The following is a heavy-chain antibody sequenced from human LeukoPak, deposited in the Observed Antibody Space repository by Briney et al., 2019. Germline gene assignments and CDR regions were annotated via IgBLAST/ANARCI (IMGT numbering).Heavy chain of an antibody. CDR2: ISSSGSTI. V-gene: IGHV3-48*03. Sequence: GGSLRLSCAASGFTFSSYEMNWVRQAPGKGLEWVSYISSSGSTIYYADSVKGRFTISRDNAKNSLYLQMNSLRAEDTAVYYCARGSPAASAYYYCYGMDVWGQGTTVTVSS. J-gene: IGHJ6*02. CDR3: ARGSPAASAYYYCYGMDV. D-gene: IGHD2-2*01. CDR1: GFTFSSYE.